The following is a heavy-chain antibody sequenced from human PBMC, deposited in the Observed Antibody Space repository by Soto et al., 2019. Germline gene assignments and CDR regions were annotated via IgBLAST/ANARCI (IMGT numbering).Heavy chain of an antibody. V-gene: IGHV3-66*01. CDR2: IYSGGST. D-gene: IGHD6-19*01. CDR3: ARSSPYSSGWIDY. Sequence: EVQLVESGGGLVQPGGSLRLSCAASGFTVSSNYMSWVRQAPGKGLEWVSVIYSGGSTYYADSVKGRFTISRDNSKNTLYLQMNSLRAEDTAVYYCARSSPYSSGWIDYWGQGTLVTVSS. J-gene: IGHJ4*02. CDR1: GFTVSSNY.